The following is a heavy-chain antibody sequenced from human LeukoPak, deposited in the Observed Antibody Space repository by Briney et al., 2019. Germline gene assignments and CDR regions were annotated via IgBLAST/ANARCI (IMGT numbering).Heavy chain of an antibody. V-gene: IGHV3-7*03. CDR3: ARNNGMDV. CDR2: VNRDGSET. J-gene: IGHJ6*02. CDR1: GFALSSHW. Sequence: GGSLRLSCAASGFALSSHWMTWVRQVPGRGPEWVANVNRDGSETYYPDSVKGRFTISKDNAKNSLYLQMNSLRAEDTALYHRARNNGMDVWGQGTTVIVSS.